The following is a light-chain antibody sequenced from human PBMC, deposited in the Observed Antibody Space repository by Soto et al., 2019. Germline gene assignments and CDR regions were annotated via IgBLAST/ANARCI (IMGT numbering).Light chain of an antibody. CDR2: ENN. CDR1: TSNIGSSS. CDR3: ATWDDSLSGPV. V-gene: IGLV1-47*01. J-gene: IGLJ2*01. Sequence: QSVLRQPPSASGTPGQSVTISCSGSTSNIGSSSVYWYQQLPGTAPKVFIYENNRRPSGVPHRFSGSKSGTSASLAISGLRSEDEADYYCATWDDSLSGPVFGGGTKLTVL.